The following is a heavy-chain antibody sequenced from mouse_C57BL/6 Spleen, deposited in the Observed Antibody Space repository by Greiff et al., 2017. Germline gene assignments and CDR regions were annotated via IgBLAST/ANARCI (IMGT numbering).Heavy chain of an antibody. V-gene: IGHV1-69*01. CDR2: IDPSDSYT. CDR1: GYTFTSYW. D-gene: IGHD4-1*01. J-gene: IGHJ3*01. Sequence: VQLQQPGAELVMPGASVKLSCKASGYTFTSYWMHWVKQRPGQGLEWIGEIDPSDSYTNYNQKFKGKSTLTVDKSSSTAYMQLSSLTSEDSAVYYCARNWEGWFAYWGQGTLVTVSA. CDR3: ARNWEGWFAY.